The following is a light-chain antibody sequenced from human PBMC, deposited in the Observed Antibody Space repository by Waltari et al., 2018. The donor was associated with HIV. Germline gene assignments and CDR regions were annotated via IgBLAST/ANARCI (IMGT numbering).Light chain of an antibody. CDR1: QTVSTF. J-gene: IGKJ2*01. CDR2: GVS. CDR3: QQRKYLYT. V-gene: IGKV3-11*01. Sequence: EIVLTQSPATLSLSPGETATLSCRASQTVSTFLAWYQQKPGQSPRLLMSGVSARAPGIPVRFSGSGSETDFTLTISGLEPDDFAVYFCQQRKYLYTFGQGTKVEI.